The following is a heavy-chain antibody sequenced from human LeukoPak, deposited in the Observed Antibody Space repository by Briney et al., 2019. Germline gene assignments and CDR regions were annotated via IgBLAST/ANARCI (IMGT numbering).Heavy chain of an antibody. J-gene: IGHJ3*02. D-gene: IGHD3-3*01. CDR1: GGSISSGGYY. CDR2: IYYSGST. V-gene: IGHV4-31*03. CDR3: ARVTPALRFGVPIGYAFDI. Sequence: NPSETLSLTCTVSGGSISSGGYYWSWIRQHPGKGLEWIGYIYYSGSTYYNPSLKSRVTISVDTSKNQFSLKLSSVTAADTAVYYCARVTPALRFGVPIGYAFDIWGQGTMVTVSS.